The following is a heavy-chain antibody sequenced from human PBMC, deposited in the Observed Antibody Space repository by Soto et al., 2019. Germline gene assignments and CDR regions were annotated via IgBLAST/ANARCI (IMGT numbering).Heavy chain of an antibody. CDR2: ISAYNGNT. CDR1: GDMFSTFG. D-gene: IGHD2-15*01. V-gene: IGHV1-18*01. CDR3: ARDGGYDY. J-gene: IGHJ4*02. Sequence: QVQLVQSGNEVKKPGASVKVSCKTSGDMFSTFGISWVRQAPGQGLEWMGWISAYNGNTHYTQKVQGRVTMSTDKSTNTAYMELRNLTPDDTAVYYCARDGGYDYWGQGTLVTVSS.